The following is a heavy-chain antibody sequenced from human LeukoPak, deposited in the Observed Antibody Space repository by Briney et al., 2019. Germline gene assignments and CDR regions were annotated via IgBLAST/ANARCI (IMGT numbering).Heavy chain of an antibody. V-gene: IGHV1-69*13. CDR1: GYTFTSYG. CDR3: ARVGGYDYRLDY. Sequence: SVKVSCKASGYTFTSYGISWVRQAPGQGLEWMGGIIPIFGTANYAQKFQGRVTITADESTSTAYMELSSLRSEDTAVYYCARVGGYDYRLDYWGQGTLVTVSS. CDR2: IIPIFGTA. J-gene: IGHJ4*02. D-gene: IGHD5-12*01.